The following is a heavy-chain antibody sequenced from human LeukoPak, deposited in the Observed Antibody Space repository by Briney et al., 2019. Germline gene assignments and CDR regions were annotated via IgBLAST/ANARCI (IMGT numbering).Heavy chain of an antibody. J-gene: IGHJ3*02. V-gene: IGHV5-51*01. Sequence: PGESLKISCKGSGYSFTSYWIGWVRQMPGKGLEWMGIISPGDSNIRYSPSFQGQVTLSADKSISTAYLQWSSLKASDTAMYFCARIAYQHGSFHNWGQGTTVTVSS. CDR3: ARIAYQHGSFHN. CDR2: ISPGDSNI. CDR1: GYSFTSYW. D-gene: IGHD6-13*01.